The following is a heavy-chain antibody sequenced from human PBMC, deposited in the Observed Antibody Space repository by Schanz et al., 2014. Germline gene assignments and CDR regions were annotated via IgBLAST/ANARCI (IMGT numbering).Heavy chain of an antibody. CDR1: GFTFSSYA. D-gene: IGHD1-20*01. Sequence: EVQLLESGGGLVQPGGSLRLSCAASGFTFSSYAMSWVRQAPGKGLEWVSAISGSGGNTYYADAVRGRFTISRDNTKTTVYLQMKNLRAEDTAVYYCANNWNLDYWGQGTLXTVSS. V-gene: IGHV3-23*01. J-gene: IGHJ4*02. CDR3: ANNWNLDY. CDR2: ISGSGGNT.